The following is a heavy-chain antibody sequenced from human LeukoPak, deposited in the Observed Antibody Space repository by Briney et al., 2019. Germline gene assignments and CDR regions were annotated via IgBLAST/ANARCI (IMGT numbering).Heavy chain of an antibody. D-gene: IGHD1-26*01. CDR3: ARDQVDSGDSASYYFDY. V-gene: IGHV3-53*01. J-gene: IGHJ4*02. CDR1: GFTVSGNY. CDR2: IYSGGDT. Sequence: GGSLRLSCAASGFTVSGNYMSWARQAPGKGLECVAVIYSGGDTYYADSVKGRFTISRDKSKNTLYLQMNSLRVEDTAVYYCARDQVDSGDSASYYFDYWGQGTLVTVSS.